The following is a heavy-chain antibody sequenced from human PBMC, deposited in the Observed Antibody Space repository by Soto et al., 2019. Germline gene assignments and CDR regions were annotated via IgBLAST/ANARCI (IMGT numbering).Heavy chain of an antibody. D-gene: IGHD2-21*01. CDR2: INSDGSRT. CDR1: GFTFSSYW. V-gene: IGHV3-74*01. Sequence: GGSLRLSCAASGFTFSSYWMHWVRQAPGKGLVWVSRINSDGSRTSYADSVKGRFTISRDNAKNTLYLQMNSLRAEDTAVYYCAGIEGADWLDLYGYWGQGTLVTVSS. J-gene: IGHJ4*02. CDR3: AGIEGADWLDLYGY.